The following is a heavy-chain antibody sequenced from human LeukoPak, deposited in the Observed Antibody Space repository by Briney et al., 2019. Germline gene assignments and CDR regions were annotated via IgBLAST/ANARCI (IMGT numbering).Heavy chain of an antibody. CDR3: AKDSYGDYEVGWFDP. Sequence: PGGSLRLSCAASGFTFNSYGMHWVRQAPGKGLEWVAFIRYDGSNKYYADSVKGRFTISRDNSKNTLYLQMNSLRAEDTAVYYCAKDSYGDYEVGWFDPWGQGTLVTVSS. CDR2: IRYDGSNK. J-gene: IGHJ5*02. CDR1: GFTFNSYG. V-gene: IGHV3-30*02. D-gene: IGHD4-17*01.